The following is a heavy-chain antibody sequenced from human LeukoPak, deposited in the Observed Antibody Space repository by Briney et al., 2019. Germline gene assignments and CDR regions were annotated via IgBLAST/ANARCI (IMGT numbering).Heavy chain of an antibody. CDR2: LSLTDGRI. CDR3: LKDINPGGLDV. D-gene: IGHD3-10*01. Sequence: GGSLRLSCTASRFTFDGHAMHWVRQVPGKGLEWVSNLSLTDGRIAYADSARGRFTISRDNAKNSLFIQMNSLITEDTAIYFCLKDINPGGLDVWGKGTTVTVSS. V-gene: IGHV3-9*01. J-gene: IGHJ6*01. CDR1: RFTFDGHA.